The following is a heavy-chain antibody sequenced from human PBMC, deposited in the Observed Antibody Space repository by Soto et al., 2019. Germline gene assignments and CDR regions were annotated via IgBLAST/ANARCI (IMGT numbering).Heavy chain of an antibody. CDR1: GGSISSYY. J-gene: IGHJ1*01. CDR2: IYYSGST. Sequence: SETLSLTCTVSGGSISSYYWSWIRQPPGKGLEWIGYIYYSGSTNYNPSLKSRVTISVDTSKNQFSLKLSSVTAADTAVYYCARTGVTYSSFAEYFQHWGQGTLVTVSS. V-gene: IGHV4-59*08. CDR3: ARTGVTYSSFAEYFQH. D-gene: IGHD6-6*01.